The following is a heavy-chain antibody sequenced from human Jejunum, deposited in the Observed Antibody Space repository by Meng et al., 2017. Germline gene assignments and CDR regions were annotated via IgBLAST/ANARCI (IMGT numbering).Heavy chain of an antibody. CDR1: GVTFSSHG. V-gene: IGHV3-33*01. D-gene: IGHD3-3*01. Sequence: QGLLVRSGGGVAQPGTSLRLSCAASGVTFSSHGFHWVRQAPGKALEWVAFIASDGRNKNYAESVKGRFTTSRDNSMNTLSLQMNSLRVDDTALYFCARDRGVRWLDSWGQGTLVTVSS. CDR3: ARDRGVRWLDS. J-gene: IGHJ5*01. CDR2: IASDGRNK.